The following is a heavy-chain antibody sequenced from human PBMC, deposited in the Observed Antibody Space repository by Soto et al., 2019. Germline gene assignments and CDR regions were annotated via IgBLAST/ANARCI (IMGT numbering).Heavy chain of an antibody. CDR3: ARVVGELYYFDY. J-gene: IGHJ4*02. CDR2: IWYDGSNK. V-gene: IGHV3-33*01. D-gene: IGHD2-15*01. Sequence: QVQLVESGGGVVQPGRSLRLSCAASGFTFSSYGMHWVRQAPGKGLEWVAVIWYDGSNKYYADSVKGRFTISRDNSKNTLYLQRNSLRAEDTAVYYCARVVGELYYFDYWGQGTLVTVSS. CDR1: GFTFSSYG.